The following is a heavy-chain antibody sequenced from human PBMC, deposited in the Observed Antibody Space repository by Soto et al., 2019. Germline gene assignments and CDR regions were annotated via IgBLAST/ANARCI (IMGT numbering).Heavy chain of an antibody. CDR2: IIPIFGTT. Sequence: QVQLVQSGAEVKRTGSSVKVSCKASGGTFSGNAISWVRQAPGQGLEWLGGIIPIFGTTDYAQKFQGRVTITADESTNSAYMELSSLRSEDTAVYYCARENSIASLSHYYGMDVWGPGTTVTVSS. D-gene: IGHD6-6*01. CDR3: ARENSIASLSHYYGMDV. V-gene: IGHV1-69*01. J-gene: IGHJ6*02. CDR1: GGTFSGNA.